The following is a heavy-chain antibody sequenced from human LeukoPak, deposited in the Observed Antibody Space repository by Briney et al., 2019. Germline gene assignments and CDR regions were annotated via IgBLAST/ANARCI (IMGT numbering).Heavy chain of an antibody. Sequence: GGSLRLSCAASGFTFTNDFMTWVRQAPGKGLEWVANMKVDGSDIHYVDSVKGRFTISSDNAKNTLYLQMNSLRADDTAVYYCSWDHTGKEDIWGQGTMVTVSS. J-gene: IGHJ3*02. D-gene: IGHD2-8*02. V-gene: IGHV3-7*01. CDR3: SWDHTGKEDI. CDR1: GFTFTNDF. CDR2: MKVDGSDI.